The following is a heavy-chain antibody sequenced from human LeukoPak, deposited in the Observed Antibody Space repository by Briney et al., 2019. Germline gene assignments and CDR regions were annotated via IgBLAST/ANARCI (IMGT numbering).Heavy chain of an antibody. CDR1: RFTFSSYN. V-gene: IGHV3-48*02. CDR2: ISSSSRTI. CDR3: ARDSLPWELLPLNY. Sequence: GGSLRLSCAASRFTFSSYNMNWVRQAPGKGLEWVSYISSSSRTIYYADSVKGRFTISRDSAKNSLYLQMNSLRDEDTAVYYCARDSLPWELLPLNYWGQGTLVTVSS. J-gene: IGHJ4*02. D-gene: IGHD1-26*01.